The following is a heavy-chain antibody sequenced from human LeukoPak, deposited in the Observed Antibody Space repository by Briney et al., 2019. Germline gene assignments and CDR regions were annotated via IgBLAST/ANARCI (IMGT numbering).Heavy chain of an antibody. CDR1: GGGFTFTSHG. CDR3: AGFFYDNSGDAFDI. V-gene: IGHV1-69*13. Sequence: PVKVSCKASGGGFTFTSHGISWVRQAPGQGLEWMGGIIPIYGSPTYAQKFQGRITITSDESTRTVYMDLSSLRPEDSAVHYCAGFFYDNSGDAFDIWGQGTMVTVSS. J-gene: IGHJ3*02. D-gene: IGHD3-22*01. CDR2: IIPIYGSP.